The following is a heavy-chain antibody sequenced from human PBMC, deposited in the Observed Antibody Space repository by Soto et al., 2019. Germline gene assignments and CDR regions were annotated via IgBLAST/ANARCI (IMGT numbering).Heavy chain of an antibody. CDR1: GFTFSSSG. CDR2: ISVRGDYR. J-gene: IGHJ3*02. Sequence: EGQLLQSGGGLVQPGESLRVSCAASGFTFSSSGMSWVRQAPGKGLEWVSSISVRGDYRYYADSVNGRFTISRDNSKNTLYLQMTSLTAGSTVRYYCATHGGFDMWCQGTRVGVSS. V-gene: IGHV3-23*01. D-gene: IGHD3-10*01. CDR3: ATHGGFDM.